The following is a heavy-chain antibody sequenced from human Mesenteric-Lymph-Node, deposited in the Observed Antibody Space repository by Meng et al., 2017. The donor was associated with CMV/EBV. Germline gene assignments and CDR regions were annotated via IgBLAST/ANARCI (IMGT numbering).Heavy chain of an antibody. Sequence: GESLKISCAASGFTFSSYDMHWVRQATGKGLEWVSAIGTAGDTYYPGSVKGRFTISRENAKNSLYLQMNSRRAGDTAVYYCARERALGAYYYGMDVWGQGTTVTVSS. CDR3: ARERALGAYYYGMDV. V-gene: IGHV3-13*01. CDR1: GFTFSSYD. D-gene: IGHD6-13*01. J-gene: IGHJ6*02. CDR2: IGTAGDT.